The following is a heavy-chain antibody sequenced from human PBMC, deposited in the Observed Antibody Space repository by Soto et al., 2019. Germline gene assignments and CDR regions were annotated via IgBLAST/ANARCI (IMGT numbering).Heavy chain of an antibody. Sequence: SETLSLTCTVSGGSIRSYYWTWIRQPPGKGLEWIGYIYYSGSANYNPSLKSRVTMSIDTSKNQFSLKLSSVTAADTAVYYCARDGPYYGFDPWGQGTLVTVSP. J-gene: IGHJ5*01. CDR2: IYYSGSA. V-gene: IGHV4-59*01. CDR3: ARDGPYYGFDP. CDR1: GGSIRSYY. D-gene: IGHD1-26*01.